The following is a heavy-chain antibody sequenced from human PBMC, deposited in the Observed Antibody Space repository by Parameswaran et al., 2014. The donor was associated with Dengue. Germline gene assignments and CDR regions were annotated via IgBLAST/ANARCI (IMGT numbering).Heavy chain of an antibody. Sequence: VRQMPGKGLEWMGIIYPGDSDTRYSPSFQGQVTISADKSISTAYLQWSSLKASDTAMYYCARRLDTAWSGYYVGWFDPWGQGTLVTVSS. D-gene: IGHD3-3*01. J-gene: IGHJ5*02. CDR3: ARRLDTAWSGYYVGWFDP. V-gene: IGHV5-51*01. CDR2: IYPGDSDT.